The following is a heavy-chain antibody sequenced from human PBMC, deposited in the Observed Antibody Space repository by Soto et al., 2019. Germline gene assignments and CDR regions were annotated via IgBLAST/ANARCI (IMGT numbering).Heavy chain of an antibody. J-gene: IGHJ4*02. CDR3: ARSSGGNIVATTIFDY. CDR2: IYYSGST. V-gene: IGHV4-39*01. D-gene: IGHD5-12*01. Sequence: SETLSLTCTVSGGSISSSSYYWGWIRQPPGKGLEWIGSIYYSGSTYYNPSLKSRVTISVDTSKNQFSLKLSSVTAADTAVYYCARSSGGNIVATTIFDYWGQGTLVTVSS. CDR1: GGSISSSSYY.